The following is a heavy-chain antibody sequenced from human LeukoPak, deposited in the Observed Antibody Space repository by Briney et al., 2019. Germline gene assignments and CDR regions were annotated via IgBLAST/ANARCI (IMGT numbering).Heavy chain of an antibody. CDR1: GYTFTRND. J-gene: IGHJ4*02. D-gene: IGHD6-19*01. V-gene: IGHV1-18*04. Sequence: ASVKVSCKASGYTFTRNDNSWVRQPPGQGLEWMGWINGYKGNKNYPQKLQSRVTMTTDTSSTKAYMDLRSLRFDAATVYYCAVDEWGPYSSGAYYFDYWGQGTLITVSS. CDR3: AVDEWGPYSSGAYYFDY. CDR2: INGYKGNK.